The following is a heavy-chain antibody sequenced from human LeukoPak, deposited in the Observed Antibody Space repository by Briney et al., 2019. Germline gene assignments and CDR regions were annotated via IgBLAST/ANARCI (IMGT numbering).Heavy chain of an antibody. Sequence: SETLSLTCTVSGGSISSYYWSWIRQPPGKGLEWIGYIYYSGSTNYNPSLKSRVTISVDTSKNQFSLKLSSVTAADTAVYHCARDIVLIAVAVRGSFDIWGQGTMVTVSS. CDR2: IYYSGST. D-gene: IGHD6-19*01. CDR1: GGSISSYY. V-gene: IGHV4-59*01. CDR3: ARDIVLIAVAVRGSFDI. J-gene: IGHJ3*02.